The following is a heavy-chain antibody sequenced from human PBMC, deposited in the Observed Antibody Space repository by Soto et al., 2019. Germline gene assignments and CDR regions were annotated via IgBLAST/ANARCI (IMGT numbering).Heavy chain of an antibody. CDR1: GYTFTSYA. Sequence: ASVKVSWKASGYTFTSYAMHWVRQAPGQRLEWMGWINAGNGNTKYSQKFQGRVTIARDTSASTAYMELSSLRSEDMAVYYCARDRHDKTATTKFDYWGQGTLVIVS. V-gene: IGHV1-3*01. CDR3: ARDRHDKTATTKFDY. CDR2: INAGNGNT. D-gene: IGHD1-1*01. J-gene: IGHJ4*02.